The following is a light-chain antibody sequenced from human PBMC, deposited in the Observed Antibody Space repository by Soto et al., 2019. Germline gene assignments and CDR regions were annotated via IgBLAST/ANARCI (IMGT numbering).Light chain of an antibody. CDR2: DTS. CDR1: QSVSGY. J-gene: IGKJ5*01. V-gene: IGKV3D-15*01. CDR3: QQYHNWPIT. Sequence: EIVLTQSPATLSLSPGERATLSCRASQSVSGYLAWYQQTPGQAPRLLISDTSDRATGIPARFSGSGSGTEFTLTIGSLQSEDFAVYYCQQYHNWPITFGQGTRLEIK.